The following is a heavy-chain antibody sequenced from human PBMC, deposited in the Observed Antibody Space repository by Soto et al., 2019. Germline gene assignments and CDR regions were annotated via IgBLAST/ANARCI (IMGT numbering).Heavy chain of an antibody. V-gene: IGHV3-30*03. CDR2: ISADGSNR. D-gene: IGHD2-2*01. CDR3: ARPRQPYYYYFGMDV. CDR1: GYIFSNYG. J-gene: IGHJ6*02. Sequence: QVQLVESGGGVVQPGRSLRLSCAVSGYIFSNYGMHWVRQAPGKGLEWVAVISADGSNRYYADSVKGRFAISRDSPKNTPYLQMNSLRGEDTAVYYCARPRQPYYYYFGMDVWGQGTTVTVSS.